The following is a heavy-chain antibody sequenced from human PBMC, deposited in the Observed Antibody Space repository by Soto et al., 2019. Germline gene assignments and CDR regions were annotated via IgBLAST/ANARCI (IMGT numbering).Heavy chain of an antibody. V-gene: IGHV3-23*01. J-gene: IGHJ6*02. Sequence: GGSLILSCAASRFTFSSYAMCWVRQAPGKGLEWVSSISVSGGSTYYADSVKGRFTISRDNSKNTLYLQMNSLRAEDTAVYYCAKDWYSLTRPKPLDAWGQGTPVSVSS. CDR2: ISVSGGST. CDR3: AKDWYSLTRPKPLDA. D-gene: IGHD1-26*01. CDR1: RFTFSSYA.